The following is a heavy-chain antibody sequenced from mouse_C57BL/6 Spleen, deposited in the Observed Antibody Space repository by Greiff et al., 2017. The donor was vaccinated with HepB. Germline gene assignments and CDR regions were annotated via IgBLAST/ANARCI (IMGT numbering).Heavy chain of an antibody. Sequence: EVKLVESGGDLVKPGGSLKLSCAASGFTFSSYGMSWVRQTPDKRLEWVATISSGGSYTYYPDSVKGRFTISRDNAKNTLDLQMSSLKSEDTAVYYCARQGDGYYFDYWGQGTTLTVSS. CDR3: ARQGDGYYFDY. J-gene: IGHJ2*01. D-gene: IGHD3-3*01. V-gene: IGHV5-6*02. CDR2: ISSGGSYT. CDR1: GFTFSSYG.